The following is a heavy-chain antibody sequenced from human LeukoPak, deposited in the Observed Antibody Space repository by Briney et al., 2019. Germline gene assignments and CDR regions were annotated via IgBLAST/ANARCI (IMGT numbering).Heavy chain of an antibody. Sequence: GGSLRLSCAVSGITLSNYGMSWVRQAPGKGLEWVAGISDSGGRTNYADSVKGRFTISRDNPKNTLYLQMNSLRAEDTAVFFCAKRGVVIRVILVGLHKEAYYFDSWGQGALVTVSS. CDR2: ISDSGGRT. CDR1: GITLSNYG. J-gene: IGHJ4*02. CDR3: AKRGVVIRVILVGLHKEAYYFDS. V-gene: IGHV3-23*01. D-gene: IGHD3-22*01.